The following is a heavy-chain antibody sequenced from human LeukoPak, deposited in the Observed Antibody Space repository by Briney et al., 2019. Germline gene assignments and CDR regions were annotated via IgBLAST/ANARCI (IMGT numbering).Heavy chain of an antibody. Sequence: ASVKVSCKASGYTFTGYYMHWVRQAPGQGLEWMGWINPNSGGTNYAQKFQGRVTMTRDTSISTAYMELSRLRSDDTAVYYCAREGTQYYYDSSGYYDWGQGTLVTVSS. J-gene: IGHJ4*02. D-gene: IGHD3-22*01. CDR3: AREGTQYYYDSSGYYD. V-gene: IGHV1-2*02. CDR2: INPNSGGT. CDR1: GYTFTGYY.